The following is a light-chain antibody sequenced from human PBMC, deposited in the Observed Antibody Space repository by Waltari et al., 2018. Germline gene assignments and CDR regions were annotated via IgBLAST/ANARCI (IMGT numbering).Light chain of an antibody. CDR3: SSFTDTSTWV. CDR1: SSCVGGSNY. CDR2: EVS. J-gene: IGLJ2*01. Sequence: QSALTQPASVSGSPGQSITISCTGTSSCVGGSNYAPWYQLHPGKVPKLKIDEVSNRPPGVSNRLSGSKSGNTASLTISGLQAEDEADYYCSSFTDTSTWVFGGGTKVTVL. V-gene: IGLV2-14*01.